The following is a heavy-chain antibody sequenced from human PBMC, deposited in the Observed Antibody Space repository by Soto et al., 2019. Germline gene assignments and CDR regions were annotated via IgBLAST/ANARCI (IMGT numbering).Heavy chain of an antibody. D-gene: IGHD1-26*01. J-gene: IGHJ4*02. CDR3: ARGRGATIDY. V-gene: IGHV4-34*01. Sequence: QVQLQQWGAGLLKPSETLSLTCAVYGGSFSGYYWSWIRQPPGKGLEWIGEINHSGSTNYNPSLKSRVTRSVDTSRNQFALKLSSVTAADTAVYYCARGRGATIDYWGQGTLVTVSS. CDR1: GGSFSGYY. CDR2: INHSGST.